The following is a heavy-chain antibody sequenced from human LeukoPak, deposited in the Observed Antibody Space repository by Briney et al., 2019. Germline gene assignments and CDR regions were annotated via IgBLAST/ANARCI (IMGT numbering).Heavy chain of an antibody. D-gene: IGHD3-16*01. CDR3: ARGGMMTMYY. J-gene: IGHJ4*02. V-gene: IGHV3-21*01. Sequence: GGSLRLSCAASGFSFSSYSMNWVRQAPGKGLEWVSSISINSSYIYYADSVKGRFTISRDNAKNSLYLQMNSLRAEDTAVYYCARGGMMTMYYWGQGTLVTVPS. CDR1: GFSFSSYS. CDR2: ISINSSYI.